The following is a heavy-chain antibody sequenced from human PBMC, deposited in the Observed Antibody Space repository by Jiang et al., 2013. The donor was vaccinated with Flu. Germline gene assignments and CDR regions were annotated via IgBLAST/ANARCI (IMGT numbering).Heavy chain of an antibody. CDR3: ARVGLGEGTPGFMDV. D-gene: IGHD1-14*01. J-gene: IGHJ6*02. V-gene: IGHV1-46*03. CDR2: INPSGGST. Sequence: RQAPGQGLEWMGIINPSGGSTSYAQKFQGRVTMTRDTSTSTVYMELSSLRSEDTAVYYCARVGLGEGTPGFMDVWGQGTTVTVSS.